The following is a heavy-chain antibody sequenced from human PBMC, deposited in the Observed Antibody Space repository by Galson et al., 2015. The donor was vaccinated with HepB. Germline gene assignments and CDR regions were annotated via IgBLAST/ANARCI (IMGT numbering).Heavy chain of an antibody. V-gene: IGHV4-39*01. J-gene: IGHJ4*02. Sequence: ETLSLTCGVSGGAITSSNYCWGWIRQSPGMGLEWIGSTYYSGNTYYNPSLRSRVSISIDTSNNQFSLTLTSVTAADTALYYCARGNAWHYGDYDGWHPPDYWGQGTQVTVSS. CDR1: GGAITSSNYC. CDR2: TYYSGNT. CDR3: ARGNAWHYGDYDGWHPPDY. D-gene: IGHD4-17*01.